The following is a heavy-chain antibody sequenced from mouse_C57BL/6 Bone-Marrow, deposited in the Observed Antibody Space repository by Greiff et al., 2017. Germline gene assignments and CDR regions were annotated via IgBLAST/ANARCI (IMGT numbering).Heavy chain of an antibody. CDR2: IYPGSGST. CDR1: GYTFTSYW. Sequence: VQLQESGAELVKPGASVKMSCKASGYTFTSYWITWVKQRPGQGLEWIGDIYPGSGSTNYNEKFKSKATLTVDTSSSTAYMQLSSLTSEDSAVYYCARLLLRYWYFDVWGTGTTVTVSS. V-gene: IGHV1-55*01. CDR3: ARLLLRYWYFDV. D-gene: IGHD1-1*01. J-gene: IGHJ1*03.